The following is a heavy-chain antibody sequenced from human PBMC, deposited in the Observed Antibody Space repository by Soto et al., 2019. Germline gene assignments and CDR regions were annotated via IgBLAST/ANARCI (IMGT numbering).Heavy chain of an antibody. D-gene: IGHD1-26*01. J-gene: IGHJ4*02. CDR3: PTNRHLVGSTTFSDY. CDR1: EFTISNAW. V-gene: IGHV3-15*01. Sequence: GGSLRLSCAASEFTISNAWMSWVRQAPGKGLEWIGRIKSNTDGGTTDYAAPVRGRFSISRDDLRNTLFLEMNSLKSEDTAVYYCPTNRHLVGSTTFSDYWGQGTLVTVSS. CDR2: IKSNTDGGTT.